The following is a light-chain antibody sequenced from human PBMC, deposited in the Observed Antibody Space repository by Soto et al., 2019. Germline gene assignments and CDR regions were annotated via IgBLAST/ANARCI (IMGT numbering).Light chain of an antibody. CDR3: AAWTDSLNGVV. CDR1: RSTIGSKT. J-gene: IGLJ3*02. CDR2: TTN. Sequence: QSVLTQPPSASGTPGQRVTISCSGSRSTIGSKTLNWYQHLPGSAPKPLIYTTNQRPSGFPDRFSGSKSGTSASLALSGLQPEDEAEYYCAAWTDSLNGVVFGGGTELTV. V-gene: IGLV1-44*01.